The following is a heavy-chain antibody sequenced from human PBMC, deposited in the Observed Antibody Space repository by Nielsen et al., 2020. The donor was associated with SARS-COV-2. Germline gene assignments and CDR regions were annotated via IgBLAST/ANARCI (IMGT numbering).Heavy chain of an antibody. J-gene: IGHJ3*02. CDR3: ASHVLRYFDWLPSDSSGDAFDI. CDR2: ISSSSSYI. D-gene: IGHD3-9*01. Sequence: VRQAPGKGLEWVSSISSSSSYIYYADSVKGRFTISRDNAKNPLYLQMNSLRAEDTAVYYCASHVLRYFDWLPSDSSGDAFDIWGQGTMVTVSS. V-gene: IGHV3-21*01.